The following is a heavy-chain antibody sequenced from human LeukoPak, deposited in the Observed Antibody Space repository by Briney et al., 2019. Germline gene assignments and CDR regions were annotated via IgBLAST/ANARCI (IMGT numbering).Heavy chain of an antibody. J-gene: IGHJ3*02. CDR3: ARALGAFDI. CDR2: IYYSGST. CDR1: GGSINSGSYY. V-gene: IGHV4-39*07. Sequence: SETLSLTCTVSGGSINSGSYYWTWIRQPAGKGLEWIGSIYYSGSTYYNPSLKSRVTISLDKSKNQVSLKLNSVTAADTAVYYCARALGAFDIWGQGTMVTVSS.